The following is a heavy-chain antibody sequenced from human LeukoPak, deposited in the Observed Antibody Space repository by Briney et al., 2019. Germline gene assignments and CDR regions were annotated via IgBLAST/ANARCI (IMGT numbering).Heavy chain of an antibody. V-gene: IGHV3-48*03. CDR2: ISSSGSTI. Sequence: AGSLRLSCAASGFTFSSYEMSWVRQAPGKGLEWVSYISSSGSTIYYADSVKGRFTISRDNAKNSLYLQMNSLRAEDTAVYFCARVGALSSSWLLYWGQGTLVTVSS. J-gene: IGHJ4*02. CDR3: ARVGALSSSWLLY. CDR1: GFTFSSYE. D-gene: IGHD6-13*01.